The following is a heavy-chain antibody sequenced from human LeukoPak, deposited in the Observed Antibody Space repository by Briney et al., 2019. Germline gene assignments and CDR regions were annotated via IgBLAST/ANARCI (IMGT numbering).Heavy chain of an antibody. CDR3: AKDKEGNCGGDCYSAYFDY. CDR1: GFTLSSYG. CDR2: IRYDGSNK. V-gene: IGHV3-30*02. Sequence: GGSLRLSCAASGFTLSSYGMHWVRQAPGKGLEWVAFIRYDGSNKYYADSVKGRFTISRDNSKNTLYLQMNSLRAEDTAVYYCAKDKEGNCGGDCYSAYFDYWGQGTLVTVSS. D-gene: IGHD2-21*01. J-gene: IGHJ4*02.